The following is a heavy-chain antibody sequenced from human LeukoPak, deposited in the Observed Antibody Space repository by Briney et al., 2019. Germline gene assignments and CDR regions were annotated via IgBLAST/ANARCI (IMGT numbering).Heavy chain of an antibody. J-gene: IGHJ3*02. D-gene: IGHD1-26*01. V-gene: IGHV3-30*03. CDR3: ASSGRIKGDAFDI. Sequence: GGSLRLSCVASGFTFSSYGMHWVRQAPGKGLEWVAVISYDGRNKYYGDSVKGRFTISRDNSKNTLYLQMNSLRAEDMAVYYCASSGRIKGDAFDIWGQGTMVTVSS. CDR2: ISYDGRNK. CDR1: GFTFSSYG.